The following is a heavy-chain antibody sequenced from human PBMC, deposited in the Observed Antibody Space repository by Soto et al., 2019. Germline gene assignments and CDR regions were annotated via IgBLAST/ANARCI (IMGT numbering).Heavy chain of an antibody. J-gene: IGHJ4*02. CDR1: GGSISNHY. CDR3: TRANWYSEY. CDR2: IYYNGNT. V-gene: IGHV4-59*11. D-gene: IGHD7-27*01. Sequence: QVQLQESGPGLEKPSETLSLTCSVSGGSISNHYWSWIRQPPGKGLEWIGDIYYNGNTNYNPSLKSRVTMSVDTSRNQISLKLTTVTAADTAVYYCTRANWYSEYWGQGTLVTVSS.